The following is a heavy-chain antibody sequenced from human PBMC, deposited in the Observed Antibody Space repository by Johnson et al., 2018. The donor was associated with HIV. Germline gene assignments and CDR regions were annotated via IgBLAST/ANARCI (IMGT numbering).Heavy chain of an antibody. CDR1: GFTFSGYY. Sequence: QVQLVESGGGLVKPGGSLRLSCATSGFTFSGYYMSWIRQAPGKGLECVSYISSSGSIIHYADSVKGRFTISRDNSKNTLSLQMNSLSVEDTAIYYCAKRLGYDSRGDQFDIWGQGTMVTVSS. J-gene: IGHJ3*02. V-gene: IGHV3-11*01. D-gene: IGHD3-22*01. CDR2: ISSSGSII. CDR3: AKRLGYDSRGDQFDI.